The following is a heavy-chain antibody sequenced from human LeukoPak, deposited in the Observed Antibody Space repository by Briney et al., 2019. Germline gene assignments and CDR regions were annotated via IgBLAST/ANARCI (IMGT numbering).Heavy chain of an antibody. Sequence: PGGSLRLSCAASGFTFSSYAMTWVRQAPGKGLEWVSSISGSGGSTYYADSVKGRVTISRDNSKNTLSLQMNSLRADDTAVYYCAKGLGSYRPNWFDPWGQGTLVTVSS. CDR1: GFTFSSYA. CDR3: AKGLGSYRPNWFDP. CDR2: ISGSGGST. V-gene: IGHV3-23*01. D-gene: IGHD3-16*02. J-gene: IGHJ5*02.